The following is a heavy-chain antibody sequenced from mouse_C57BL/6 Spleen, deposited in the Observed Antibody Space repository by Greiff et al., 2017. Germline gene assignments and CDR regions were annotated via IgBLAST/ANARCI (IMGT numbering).Heavy chain of an antibody. CDR3: ASPFTTVVAPGAMDY. V-gene: IGHV1-53*01. Sequence: VQLQQPGTELVKPGASVKLSCKASGYTFTSYWMHWVKQRPGQGLEWIGNINPSNGGTNYNEKFKSKATLTVDKSSSTAYMQLSSLTSEDAAVYYCASPFTTVVAPGAMDYWGQGTSVTVSS. CDR1: GYTFTSYW. J-gene: IGHJ4*01. D-gene: IGHD1-1*01. CDR2: INPSNGGT.